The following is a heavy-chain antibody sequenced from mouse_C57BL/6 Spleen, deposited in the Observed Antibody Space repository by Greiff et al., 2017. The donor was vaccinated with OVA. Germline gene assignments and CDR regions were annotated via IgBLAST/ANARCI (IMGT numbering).Heavy chain of an antibody. Sequence: VQLQQSGAELVKPGASVKISCKASGYAFSSYWMNWVKQRPGKGLEWIGQIYPGDGDTNYNGKFKGKATLTADKSSSTAYMQLSSLTSEDSAVDFCARIYYDYYWYFDVWGTGTTVTVSS. V-gene: IGHV1-80*01. CDR1: GYAFSSYW. J-gene: IGHJ1*03. CDR2: IYPGDGDT. CDR3: ARIYYDYYWYFDV. D-gene: IGHD2-4*01.